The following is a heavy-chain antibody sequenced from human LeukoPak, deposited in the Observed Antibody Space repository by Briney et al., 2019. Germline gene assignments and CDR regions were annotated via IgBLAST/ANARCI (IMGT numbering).Heavy chain of an antibody. V-gene: IGHV4-61*01. Sequence: SETLSLTCTVSGGSVSSSSYYWSWIRQPPGKGLEWIAYIYHSGSTKYNPSLKSRVTISLDTSKNQLSPKLSSVTAADTAVYYCARDGAGSLHYYYGMDVWGKGTTVAVSS. D-gene: IGHD3-10*01. J-gene: IGHJ6*04. CDR1: GGSVSSSSYY. CDR2: IYHSGST. CDR3: ARDGAGSLHYYYGMDV.